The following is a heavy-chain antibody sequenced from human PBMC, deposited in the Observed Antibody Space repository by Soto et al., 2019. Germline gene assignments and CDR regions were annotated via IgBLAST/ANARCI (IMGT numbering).Heavy chain of an antibody. Sequence: QVQLVESGGGVVQPGRSLRLSCAASGFTFSSYGMHWVRQAPGKGLEWVAVISYDGSNKYYADSAKGRFTISRDNSKNTLYLQMNSLRAEDTAVYYCAKVGRLRSDFDYWGQGTLVTFSS. CDR3: AKVGRLRSDFDY. CDR2: ISYDGSNK. J-gene: IGHJ4*02. D-gene: IGHD5-12*01. V-gene: IGHV3-30*18. CDR1: GFTFSSYG.